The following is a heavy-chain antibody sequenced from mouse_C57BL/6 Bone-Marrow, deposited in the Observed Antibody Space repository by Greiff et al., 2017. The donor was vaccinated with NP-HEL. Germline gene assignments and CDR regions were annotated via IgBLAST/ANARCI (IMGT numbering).Heavy chain of an antibody. Sequence: LVESGAELVKPGASVKMSCKASGYTFTTYPIEWMKQNHGKSLEWIGNFHPYNDDTKYNEKFKGKATLTVEKSSSTVYLELSRLTSDDSAVYYCARGTVVADWYFDVWGTGTTVTVSS. J-gene: IGHJ1*03. D-gene: IGHD1-1*01. CDR2: FHPYNDDT. CDR1: GYTFTTYP. CDR3: ARGTVVADWYFDV. V-gene: IGHV1-47*01.